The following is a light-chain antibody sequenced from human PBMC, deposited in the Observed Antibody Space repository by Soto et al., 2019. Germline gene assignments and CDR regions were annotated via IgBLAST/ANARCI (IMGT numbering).Light chain of an antibody. CDR1: SSDVGGYNY. CDR3: SSYTSSSTYA. Sequence: QSALNQPASVSGSPGQSITISCTGTSSDVGGYNYVSWYQQHPGKAPKLMIYDVSNRPSGVSNRFSGSKSGNTASLTISGLQAEDEADYYCSSYTSSSTYAFGTGTKVTVL. CDR2: DVS. V-gene: IGLV2-14*01. J-gene: IGLJ1*01.